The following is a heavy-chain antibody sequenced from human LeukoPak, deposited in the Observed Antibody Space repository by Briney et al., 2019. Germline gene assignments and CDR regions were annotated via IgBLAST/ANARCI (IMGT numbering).Heavy chain of an antibody. J-gene: IGHJ4*02. CDR1: GFTFDDYA. CDR3: AKKHYGSGWGFDY. Sequence: PGGSLRLSCAASGFTFDDYAMHWVRQAPGKGLEWVSSISSSSSYIYYADSVKGRFTISRDNAKNSLYLQMNSLRAEDTAVYYCAKKHYGSGWGFDYWGQGTLVTVSS. D-gene: IGHD6-19*01. CDR2: ISSSSSYI. V-gene: IGHV3-21*01.